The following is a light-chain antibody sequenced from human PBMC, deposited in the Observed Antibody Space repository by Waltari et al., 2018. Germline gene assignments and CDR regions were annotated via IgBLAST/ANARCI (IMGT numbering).Light chain of an antibody. CDR3: SSYTSSSTYV. CDR2: EFS. CDR1: SMDVGGFNY. J-gene: IGLJ1*01. V-gene: IGLV2-14*01. Sequence: QPALPQPASVLGSLDRPTTTPCLGTSMDVGGFNYVPGYQQHPGKAPKLMIYEFSNRPSGVSNRFSGSKSGNTASLTISGLQAEDEADYYCSSYTSSSTYVFGTGTKVTVL.